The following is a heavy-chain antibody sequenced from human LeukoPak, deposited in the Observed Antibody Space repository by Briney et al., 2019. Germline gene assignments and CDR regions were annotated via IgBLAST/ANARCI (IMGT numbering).Heavy chain of an antibody. J-gene: IGHJ4*02. V-gene: IGHV1-46*01. D-gene: IGHD3-3*01. CDR2: INPSGGSP. Sequence: ASVKVSFKSSRDTFSRYYIHWVRQAPGQGLEYMGVINPSGGSPRYAQKFQGRLTMTRDMSTSTVYMKLSSLRSEDTSIYYCAAADMIFGVIIPPFWGPGTPVTISS. CDR3: AAADMIFGVIIPPF. CDR1: RDTFSRYY.